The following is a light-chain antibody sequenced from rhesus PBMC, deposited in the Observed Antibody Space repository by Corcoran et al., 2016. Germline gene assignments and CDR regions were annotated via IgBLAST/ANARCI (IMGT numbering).Light chain of an antibody. CDR2: EAS. CDR3: QQYYTTPYN. J-gene: IGKJ2*01. CDR1: QGITND. Sequence: DIQMTQSPSSLSASIGDRVTITCRASQGITNDLAWYQQKPWKIPKVLIYEASSLQSGFPSRFSGSGSGTDFTLTITSLQSEDISTYYCQQYYTTPYNFGQGTKVEIK. V-gene: IGKV1-25*01.